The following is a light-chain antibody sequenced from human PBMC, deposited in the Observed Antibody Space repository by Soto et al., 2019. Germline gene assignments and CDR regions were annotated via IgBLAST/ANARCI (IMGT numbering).Light chain of an antibody. CDR2: GAS. Sequence: EIVLTQSPGTLSLSPGERATLPCRASQSVSSSYLAWYQQKPGQAPRLLIYGASSRATGIPDRFSGSGSGTESTLTISSLQPEDFATYYCQQLNAYPITFGQGTRLEIK. CDR1: QSVSSSY. V-gene: IGKV3-20*01. CDR3: QQLNAYPIT. J-gene: IGKJ5*01.